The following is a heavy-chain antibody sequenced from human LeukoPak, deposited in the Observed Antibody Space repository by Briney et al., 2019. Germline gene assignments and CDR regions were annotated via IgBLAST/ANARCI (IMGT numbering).Heavy chain of an antibody. CDR2: INPNSGGT. CDR1: GYTFTGYY. V-gene: IGHV1-2*02. J-gene: IGHJ3*02. D-gene: IGHD5-12*01. Sequence: ASVKVSCKASGYTFTGYYMHWVRQAPGQGLEWMGWINPNSGGTNYAQKFQGRVTMTRDTSISTAYMELSRLRSDDTAVYYRVRGYILNDAFDIWGQGTMVTVSS. CDR3: VRGYILNDAFDI.